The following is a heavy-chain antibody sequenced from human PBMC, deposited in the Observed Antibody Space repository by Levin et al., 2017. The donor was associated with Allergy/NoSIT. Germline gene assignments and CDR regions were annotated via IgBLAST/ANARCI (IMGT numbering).Heavy chain of an antibody. CDR1: GFTFSSYA. V-gene: IGHV3-64*01. Sequence: GGSLRLSCAASGFTFSSYAMHWVRQAPGKGLEYVSAISSNGGSTYYANSVKGRFTISRDNSKNTLYLQMGSLRAEDMAVYYCARGTRWFGAYYFDDWGQGTLVTVSS. J-gene: IGHJ4*02. CDR3: ARGTRWFGAYYFDD. CDR2: ISSNGGST. D-gene: IGHD3-10*01.